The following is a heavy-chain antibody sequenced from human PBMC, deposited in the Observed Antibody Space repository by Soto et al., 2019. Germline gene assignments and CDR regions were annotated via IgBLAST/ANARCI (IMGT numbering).Heavy chain of an antibody. CDR2: IWYDGSNK. J-gene: IGHJ4*02. CDR3: ARGRYCSGGSCYQESDYFDY. Sequence: GGSLRLSCAASGFTFSSYGMHWVRQAPGKGLEWVAVIWYDGSNKYYADSVKGRFTISRDNSKNTLYLQMNSLRAEDTAVYYCARGRYCSGGSCYQESDYFDYWGQGTLVTVS. D-gene: IGHD2-15*01. V-gene: IGHV3-33*01. CDR1: GFTFSSYG.